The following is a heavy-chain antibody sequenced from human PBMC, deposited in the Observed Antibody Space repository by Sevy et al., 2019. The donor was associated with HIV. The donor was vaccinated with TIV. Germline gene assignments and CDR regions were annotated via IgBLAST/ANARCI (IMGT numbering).Heavy chain of an antibody. Sequence: SQTLSLTCAISGDSVSSNSAAWNWIMQSPSRGLEWLGRTYYRSKWYNDYAESVKSRITINPDTSKNQFSLQLNSVTPEDTAVYYCARDLGSSLNWFDPWGQGTLVTVSS. CDR1: GDSVSSNSAA. D-gene: IGHD6-13*01. J-gene: IGHJ5*02. V-gene: IGHV6-1*01. CDR2: TYYRSKWYN. CDR3: ARDLGSSLNWFDP.